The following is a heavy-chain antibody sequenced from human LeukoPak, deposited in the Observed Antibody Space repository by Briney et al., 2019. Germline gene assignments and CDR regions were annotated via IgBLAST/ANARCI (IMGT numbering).Heavy chain of an antibody. V-gene: IGHV3-23*01. D-gene: IGHD3-3*01. Sequence: GGSLRLSCEASGFSLSGSWMHWVRHAPGKGLEWVSAISGSGGTTYYADSVRGRFTISRDNSKNTLYLQMNSLRAEDTAVYYCAKEKDYDFWSGSDYWGQGTLVTVSS. J-gene: IGHJ4*02. CDR2: ISGSGGTT. CDR1: GFSLSGSW. CDR3: AKEKDYDFWSGSDY.